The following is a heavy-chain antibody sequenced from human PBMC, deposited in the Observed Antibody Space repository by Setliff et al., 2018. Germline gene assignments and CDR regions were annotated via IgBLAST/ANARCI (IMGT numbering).Heavy chain of an antibody. CDR2: VNYSANT. CDR1: GGSFSGYY. Sequence: SETLSLTCAVCGGSFSGYYWSWVRQPPGKGLEWIGEVNYSANTSHNPSLKSRVTISVDTSRNQFSLKLTSVTAADTAVYYCARHGVTADHTDNYFDPWGQGTPVTVSS. J-gene: IGHJ5*02. V-gene: IGHV4-34*01. CDR3: ARHGVTADHTDNYFDP. D-gene: IGHD2-21*02.